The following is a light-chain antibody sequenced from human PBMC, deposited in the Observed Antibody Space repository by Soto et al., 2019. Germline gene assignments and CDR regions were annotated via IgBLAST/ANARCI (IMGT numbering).Light chain of an antibody. CDR1: QSISSW. CDR2: DAS. V-gene: IGKV1-5*01. J-gene: IGKJ4*01. CDR3: QQYNSYSSLT. Sequence: DIQMTQFPSTLSASVGDRVTITCRASQSISSWLAWYQQKPGKAPKLLIYDASSLESGVPSRFSGSGSGTEFTLTISSLQPDDFATYYCQQYNSYSSLTFGGGTKVEIK.